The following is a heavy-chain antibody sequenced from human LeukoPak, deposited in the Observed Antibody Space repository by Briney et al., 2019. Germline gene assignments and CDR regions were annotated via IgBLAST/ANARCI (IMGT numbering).Heavy chain of an antibody. CDR2: ISSNGGST. J-gene: IGHJ6*03. CDR3: ARGPYYYYYMDV. Sequence: GGSLRLSCAASGFTFSSYAMHWVRQAPGKGLEYVSAISSNGGSTCYANSVKGRFTISRDNSKNTLYLQMGSLRAEDMAVYYCARGPYYYYYMDVWGKGTTVTVSS. V-gene: IGHV3-64*01. CDR1: GFTFSSYA.